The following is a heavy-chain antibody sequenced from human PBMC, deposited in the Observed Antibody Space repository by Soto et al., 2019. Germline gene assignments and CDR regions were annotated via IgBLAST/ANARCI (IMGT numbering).Heavy chain of an antibody. J-gene: IGHJ5*02. Sequence: ASVKVSCKASGYTFTSYAMHWVRQAPGQRLEWMGWINAGNGNTKYSQKFQGRVTMTEDTSTDTAYMELSSLRSEDTAVYYCATVYSSSWYPIRYNWFDPRGQGTLVTVSS. CDR1: GYTFTSYA. CDR3: ATVYSSSWYPIRYNWFDP. D-gene: IGHD6-13*01. CDR2: INAGNGNT. V-gene: IGHV1-3*01.